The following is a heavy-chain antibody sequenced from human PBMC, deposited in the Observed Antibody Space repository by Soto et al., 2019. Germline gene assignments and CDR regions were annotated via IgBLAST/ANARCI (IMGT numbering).Heavy chain of an antibody. Sequence: GGSLRLSCAASGFTFSSYAMSWVRQAPGKGLEWVSAISGSGGSTYYADSVKGRFTISRDNSKNTLYLQMNSLRAEDTAVYYCAGRTSCGGDCYSDYWGQGTLVTVSS. D-gene: IGHD2-21*02. V-gene: IGHV3-23*01. CDR3: AGRTSCGGDCYSDY. CDR1: GFTFSSYA. J-gene: IGHJ4*02. CDR2: ISGSGGST.